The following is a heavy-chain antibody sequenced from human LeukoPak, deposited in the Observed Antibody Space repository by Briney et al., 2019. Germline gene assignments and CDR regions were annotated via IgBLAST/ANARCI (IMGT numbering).Heavy chain of an antibody. CDR2: IFYSGST. CDR1: NGSISSYY. J-gene: IGHJ6*02. V-gene: IGHV4-59*08. Sequence: PSETLSLTCTVSNGSISSYYWSWIRQPPGKGLEWIGYIFYSGSTNYNPSLKSRVTISVDTSKNQFSLKLSSVTAADTAVYYCARLYNWNNYYYGMDVWGQGTTVTVSS. D-gene: IGHD1/OR15-1a*01. CDR3: ARLYNWNNYYYGMDV.